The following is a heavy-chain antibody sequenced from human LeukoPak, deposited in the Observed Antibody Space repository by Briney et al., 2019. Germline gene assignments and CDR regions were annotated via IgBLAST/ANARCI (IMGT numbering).Heavy chain of an antibody. J-gene: IGHJ4*02. Sequence: GGSLRLSCVASGFTFKNYGMGWVRQAPGKGLEWVSAISGTGGRTYYADSAKGRLTISMDDSKNTLYLQMNSLRAEDTAVYYCAKEGGFQLPFDSWGQGTLVTVSS. V-gene: IGHV3-23*01. CDR1: GFTFKNYG. D-gene: IGHD2-2*01. CDR2: ISGTGGRT. CDR3: AKEGGFQLPFDS.